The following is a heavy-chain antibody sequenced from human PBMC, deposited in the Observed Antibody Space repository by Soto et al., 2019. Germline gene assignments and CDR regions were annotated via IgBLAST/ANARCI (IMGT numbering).Heavy chain of an antibody. Sequence: ASVKVSCKASGYTFTSYGISWVRQAPGQGLEWMGWISAYNGNTNYAQKLQGRVTMTTDTSTSTAYMELRSLRSDDTAVYYCARAPTTMVRGVIHNWFDPWGQGTLVTVSS. V-gene: IGHV1-18*01. CDR3: ARAPTTMVRGVIHNWFDP. J-gene: IGHJ5*02. D-gene: IGHD3-10*01. CDR2: ISAYNGNT. CDR1: GYTFTSYG.